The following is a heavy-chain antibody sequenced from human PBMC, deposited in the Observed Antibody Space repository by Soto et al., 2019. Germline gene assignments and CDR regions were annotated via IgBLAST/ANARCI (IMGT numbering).Heavy chain of an antibody. CDR1: GFTFRSYW. J-gene: IGHJ6*01. CDR3: VRDGCNSHSCDVDSLDV. Sequence: EVQLVESGGGLVQPGGSLRLSCAASGFTFRSYWMSWVRQAPGKGLEWVANIKGDGSGRHYAASVKGRFTISSDDAKNSLYLQLNSLTVEDTSAYYCVRDGCNSHSCDVDSLDVWGQGIKVTVSS. V-gene: IGHV3-7*03. D-gene: IGHD2-2*01. CDR2: IKGDGSGR.